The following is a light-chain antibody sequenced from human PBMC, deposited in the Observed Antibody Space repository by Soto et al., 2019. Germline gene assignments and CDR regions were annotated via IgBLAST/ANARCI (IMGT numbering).Light chain of an antibody. CDR1: QGISSY. Sequence: DIQLTQSPSFLSASVGDRVTITCRASQGISSYLAWYQQKPGKAPKLLIYAASTLQSGVPSRFSGSGSGTEFALTISSLQPEDFATYYCQQVNTYPFTFGPGTKVHIK. V-gene: IGKV1-9*01. CDR3: QQVNTYPFT. CDR2: AAS. J-gene: IGKJ3*01.